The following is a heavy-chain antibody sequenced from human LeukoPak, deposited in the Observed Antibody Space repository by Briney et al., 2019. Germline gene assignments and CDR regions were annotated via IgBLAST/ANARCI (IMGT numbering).Heavy chain of an antibody. J-gene: IGHJ5*02. CDR1: GYTFTSYY. V-gene: IGHV1-46*01. Sequence: ASVKVSCTASGYTFTSYYMHWVRPAPGQGLEWMGIINPSGGSTSYAQKFKGRVTVTRDTSTSTVYMELSSLRTEDTAVYYCARVATVVTRGWFDPWGQGTLVTVSS. CDR2: INPSGGST. CDR3: ARVATVVTRGWFDP. D-gene: IGHD4-23*01.